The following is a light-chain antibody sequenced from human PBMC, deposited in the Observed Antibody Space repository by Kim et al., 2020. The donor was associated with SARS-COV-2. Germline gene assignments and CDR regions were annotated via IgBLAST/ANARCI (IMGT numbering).Light chain of an antibody. CDR3: LQYGNAPDT. J-gene: IGKJ5*01. CDR2: GAS. CDR1: QSARRCY. V-gene: IGKV3-20*01. Sequence: GERATLSYRASQSARRCYLVWYQHQKRGQAPRRLIYGASSRATGIPDRFSGSGFGTDFTLTISRLEPEDFAVYYCLQYGNAPDTVGQGTRLEIK.